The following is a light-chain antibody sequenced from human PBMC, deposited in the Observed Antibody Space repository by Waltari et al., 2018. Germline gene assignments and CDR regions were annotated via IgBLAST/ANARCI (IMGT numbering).Light chain of an antibody. V-gene: IGLV3-25*03. J-gene: IGLJ3*02. CDR2: KDS. CDR3: QSADSSSMYWV. CDR1: ALPQPN. Sequence: SYELTQPPSVSVSPGQTARITCPGDALPQPNAYWYQPKPGQAPVLLIYKDSQRPSGIPERFSASSSATTVTLTISGVQAEDEADYYCQSADSSSMYWVFGGGTKLTVL.